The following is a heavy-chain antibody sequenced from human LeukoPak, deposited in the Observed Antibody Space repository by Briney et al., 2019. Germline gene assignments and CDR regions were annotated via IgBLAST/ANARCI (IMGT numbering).Heavy chain of an antibody. V-gene: IGHV3-11*01. D-gene: IGHD3-3*01. CDR1: GFTFSDYY. CDR3: ARDSSDFWSGYSDY. Sequence: GGSLGLSCAASGFTFSDYYMSWIRQAPGKGLEWVSYMSSSGSTIYYADSVKGRFTISRDNAKNSLYLQMNSLRAEDTAVYYCARDSSDFWSGYSDYWGQGTLVTVSS. J-gene: IGHJ4*02. CDR2: MSSSGSTI.